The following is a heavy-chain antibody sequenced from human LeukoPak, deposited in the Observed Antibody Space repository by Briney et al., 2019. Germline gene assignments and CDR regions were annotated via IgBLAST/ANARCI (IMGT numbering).Heavy chain of an antibody. D-gene: IGHD6-19*01. Sequence: SQTLSLTCVISGDGVSSNSAAWNWIRQSPSRGLEWLGRTYYRSRWYTEYATSVKSRITISPDTSKNQFSLQLTSVTPEDTAVYYCAKEIRDQQWWGQGSLVTVSS. CDR2: TYYRSRWYT. V-gene: IGHV6-1*01. CDR1: GDGVSSNSAA. CDR3: AKEIRDQQW. J-gene: IGHJ4*02.